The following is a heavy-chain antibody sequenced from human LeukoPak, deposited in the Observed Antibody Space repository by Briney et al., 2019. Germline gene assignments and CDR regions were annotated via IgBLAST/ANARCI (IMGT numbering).Heavy chain of an antibody. CDR2: ISAYNGNT. Sequence: GASVKVSCKASGYTFTSYGISWVRQAPGQGLEWMGWISAYNGNTNYAQKLQGRVTMTTDTSTSTAYMELRSLRSDDTAVYYCARELSVPYYYYYMDVWGKGTTVIVSS. CDR1: GYTFTSYG. CDR3: ARELSVPYYYYYMDV. D-gene: IGHD5/OR15-5a*01. J-gene: IGHJ6*03. V-gene: IGHV1-18*01.